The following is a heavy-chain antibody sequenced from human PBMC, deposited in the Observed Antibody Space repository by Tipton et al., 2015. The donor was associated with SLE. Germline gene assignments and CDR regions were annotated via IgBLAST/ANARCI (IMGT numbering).Heavy chain of an antibody. CDR1: GVSISSYY. CDR3: ARVEYDAYDLPQFAL. D-gene: IGHD3-3*01. Sequence: TLSLTCTVSGVSISSYYWSWIRQPPGKELEWIGDLYYSGSTNYNPSLKSRATISGDTSKNQFSLKVTSVTAADTAIYYCARVEYDAYDLPQFALWGQGALVTVSS. CDR2: LYYSGST. V-gene: IGHV4-59*01. J-gene: IGHJ4*02.